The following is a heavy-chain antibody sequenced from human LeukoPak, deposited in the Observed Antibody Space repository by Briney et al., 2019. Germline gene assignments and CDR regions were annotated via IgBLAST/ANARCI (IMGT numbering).Heavy chain of an antibody. CDR2: MNPNSGNT. D-gene: IGHD3-22*01. CDR3: ARAYYDSSGYYYIDY. J-gene: IGHJ4*02. V-gene: IGHV1-8*01. Sequence: ASVKVSCKASGYTFTSYDINWVRQATGQGLEWMGWMNPNSGNTGYAQKFQGRVTMTRNTSISTAYMELSSLGSEDTAVYYCARAYYDSSGYYYIDYWGQGTLVTVSS. CDR1: GYTFTSYD.